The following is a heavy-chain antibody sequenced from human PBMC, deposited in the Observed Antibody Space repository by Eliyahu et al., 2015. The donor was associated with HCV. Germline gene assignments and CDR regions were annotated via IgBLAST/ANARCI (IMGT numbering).Heavy chain of an antibody. CDR1: GFTFRNYG. D-gene: IGHD4-17*01. CDR2: ITISGGST. Sequence: EVQLLESGGGLVQPGGSLRLSCAASGFTFRNYGMSWVRQAPGKGLEWVSTITISGGSTPYADSVKGRFTISRDNSKNMLYLQMNSLRAEDTALYYCAKKQDGDYWAFDLWGQGTLVTVSS. CDR3: AKKQDGDYWAFDL. J-gene: IGHJ4*02. V-gene: IGHV3-23*01.